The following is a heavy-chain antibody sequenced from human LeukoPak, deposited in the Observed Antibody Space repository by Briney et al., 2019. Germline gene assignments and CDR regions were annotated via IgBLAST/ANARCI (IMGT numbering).Heavy chain of an antibody. V-gene: IGHV4-39*07. CDR1: GGFITSSNSH. Sequence: SETLSLTCTVSGGFITSSNSHWGWIRQPPGKGLEWVGTIYYSGSTYYKSSLKSRVTISVDTSKNQFSLKLSSVTAADTAVYYCARTTMGPSNWFDPWGQGTLVTVSS. CDR2: IYYSGST. D-gene: IGHD3-10*01. J-gene: IGHJ5*02. CDR3: ARTTMGPSNWFDP.